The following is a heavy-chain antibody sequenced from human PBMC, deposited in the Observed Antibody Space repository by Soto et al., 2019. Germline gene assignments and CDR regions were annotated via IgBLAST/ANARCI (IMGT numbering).Heavy chain of an antibody. Sequence: QVQLVESGGGVVQPGRSLRLSCAASGFIFSSYALHWVRQAPGKGLEWVALISYDGSNKYYADSVKGRFTISRDNSKNTLYLQMNSLRAEDTAVYYCARVSALRAFDPWGRGTLVTVSS. J-gene: IGHJ5*02. CDR2: ISYDGSNK. D-gene: IGHD2-15*01. CDR3: ARVSALRAFDP. V-gene: IGHV3-30-3*01. CDR1: GFIFSSYA.